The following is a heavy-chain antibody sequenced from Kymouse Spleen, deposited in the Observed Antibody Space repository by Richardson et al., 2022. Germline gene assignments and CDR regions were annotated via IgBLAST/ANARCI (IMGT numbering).Heavy chain of an antibody. J-gene: IGHJ6*02. D-gene: IGHD6-6*01. CDR2: IRSKANSYAT. CDR3: TSPEYSSYYYYGMDV. Sequence: EVQLVESGGGLVQPGGSLKLSCAASGFTFSGSAMHWVRQASGKGLEWVGRIRSKANSYATAYAASVKGRFTISRDDSKNTAYLQMNSLKTEDTAVYYCTSPEYSSYYYYGMDVWGQGTTVTVSS. CDR1: GFTFSGSA. V-gene: IGHV3-73*02.